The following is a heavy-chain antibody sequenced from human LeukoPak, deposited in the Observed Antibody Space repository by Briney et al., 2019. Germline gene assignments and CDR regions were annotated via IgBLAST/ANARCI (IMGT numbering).Heavy chain of an antibody. Sequence: SETLSLTCTVSNGPTNTYQWTWIRQPAGRGLDWIGRIYTTGSTNYNPSLKSRVTISVDTSKNQFSLRLSSVTAADTAVYYCAKSNGYGLVDIWGQGTMVTVSS. CDR1: NGPTNTYQ. CDR3: AKSNGYGLVDI. V-gene: IGHV4-4*07. J-gene: IGHJ3*02. D-gene: IGHD3-10*01. CDR2: IYTTGST.